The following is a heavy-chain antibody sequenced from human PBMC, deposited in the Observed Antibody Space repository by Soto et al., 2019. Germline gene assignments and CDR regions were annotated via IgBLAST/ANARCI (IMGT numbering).Heavy chain of an antibody. CDR3: ARRAKEDIVVVPAAILYYYGMDV. D-gene: IGHD2-2*01. CDR2: IIPIFGTA. J-gene: IGHJ6*02. V-gene: IGHV1-69*06. CDR1: GGTFSSYA. Sequence: GASVKVSCKASGGTFSSYAISWVRQAPGQGLEWMGGIIPIFGTANYAQKFQGRVTITADKPTSTAYMELSSLRSEDTAVYYCARRAKEDIVVVPAAILYYYGMDVWGQGTTVTVSS.